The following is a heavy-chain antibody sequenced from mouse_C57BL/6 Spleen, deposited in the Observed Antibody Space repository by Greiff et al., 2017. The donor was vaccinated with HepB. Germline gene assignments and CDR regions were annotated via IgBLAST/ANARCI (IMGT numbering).Heavy chain of an antibody. CDR1: GFNIKDDY. V-gene: IGHV14-4*01. CDR3: TGGSKDY. J-gene: IGHJ2*01. Sequence: VQLKESGAELVRPGASVKLSCTASGFNIKDDYMHWVKQRPEQGLEWIGWIDPENGDTEYASKFQGKATITADTSSNTAYLQLSSLTSEDTAVYYCTGGSKDYWGQGTTLTVSS. CDR2: IDPENGDT. D-gene: IGHD1-1*01.